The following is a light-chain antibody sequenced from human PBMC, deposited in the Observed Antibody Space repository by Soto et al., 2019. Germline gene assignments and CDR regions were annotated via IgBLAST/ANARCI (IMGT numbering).Light chain of an antibody. CDR3: QQYRSSPLT. Sequence: EIVLTQSPGTVSLSPGERATLSCRASQSVSSSYLAWYQQKPGQAPRLLIHGASSRATGIPDRFSGSESGTDFTLTINRLEPEDFGVYYCQQYRSSPLTFGGGTKVEIK. V-gene: IGKV3-20*01. CDR1: QSVSSSY. J-gene: IGKJ4*01. CDR2: GAS.